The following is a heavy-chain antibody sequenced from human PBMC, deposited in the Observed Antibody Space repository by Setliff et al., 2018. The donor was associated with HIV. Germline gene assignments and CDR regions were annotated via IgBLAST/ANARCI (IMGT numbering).Heavy chain of an antibody. Sequence: GESLKISCKGSGYSFTSYWISWVHQMPGKGLEWMGRIDPSDSYTNYSPSFQGHVTISADKSISTAYLQWSSLKASDTAMYYCARHVVVVVAGEYYMDVWGKGTTVTVSS. CDR2: IDPSDSYT. CDR1: GYSFTSYW. V-gene: IGHV5-10-1*01. D-gene: IGHD2-15*01. CDR3: ARHVVVVVAGEYYMDV. J-gene: IGHJ6*03.